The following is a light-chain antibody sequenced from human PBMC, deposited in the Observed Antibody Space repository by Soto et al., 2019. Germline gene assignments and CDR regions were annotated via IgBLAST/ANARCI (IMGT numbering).Light chain of an antibody. CDR1: QSVRSY. V-gene: IGKV3-11*01. CDR2: GAS. Sequence: EIVYTQCPPTLTLSPGERATLSCGASQSVRSYVAWYQQKPGQAPRLLIHGASTRATGFPARFSGSGSGTDFTLTISSLQPEDFATYYCQQYYSYPITFGQGTRLEIK. CDR3: QQYYSYPIT. J-gene: IGKJ5*01.